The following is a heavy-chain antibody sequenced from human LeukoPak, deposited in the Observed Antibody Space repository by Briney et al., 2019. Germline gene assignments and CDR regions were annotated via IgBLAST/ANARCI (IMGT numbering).Heavy chain of an antibody. CDR2: IRNDGKDK. J-gene: IGHJ4*02. D-gene: IGHD5-18*01. CDR3: AKGETAHTSSRIDY. V-gene: IGHV3-30*02. CDR1: GFTFSLCG. Sequence: GGSLRLSCVASGFTFSLCGMHWVRQAPGKGLEWVAFIRNDGKDKNCADPVKGRFTISRDNSKNTLFLQMSSLKPEDTAVYYCAKGETAHTSSRIDYWGQGNLVSVSS.